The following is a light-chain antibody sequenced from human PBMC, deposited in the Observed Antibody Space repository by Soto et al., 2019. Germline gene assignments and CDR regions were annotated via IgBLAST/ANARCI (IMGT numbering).Light chain of an antibody. CDR3: LQYGSSPRT. CDR1: QSVDNNY. J-gene: IGKJ1*01. Sequence: EIVLTQSPGTLSLSPGERATLSCRASQSVDNNYLAGYQQKPGQAPRLLIYGASSRATSIPDRLSGSGSATDFTLTNSRLEPEDFAVYYCLQYGSSPRTCGQGTEVEIK. CDR2: GAS. V-gene: IGKV3-20*01.